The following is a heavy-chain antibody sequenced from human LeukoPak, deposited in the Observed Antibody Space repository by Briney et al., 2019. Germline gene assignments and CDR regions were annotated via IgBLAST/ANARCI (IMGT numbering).Heavy chain of an antibody. V-gene: IGHV1-69*04. CDR3: ARGESQSSDAFDI. CDR1: GGTFSSYA. CDR2: IIPILGIA. Sequence: AASVKVSCKASGGTFSSYAISWVRQAPGQGLEWMGRIIPILGIANYAQKFQGRVTITADESTSTAYMELSSLRSEDTAVYYCARGESQSSDAFDIWGQGTMVTVSS. J-gene: IGHJ3*02.